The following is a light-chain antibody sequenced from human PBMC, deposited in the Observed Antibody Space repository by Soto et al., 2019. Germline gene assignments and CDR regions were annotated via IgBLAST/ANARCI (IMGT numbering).Light chain of an antibody. J-gene: IGKJ1*01. V-gene: IGKV1-5*03. Sequence: DIQMTQSPSTLSASVGDRVTITCRASQNIDSGLAWYQQKPGKAPKLLIYKASTLESGVPLRFSGSGSRTEFLIIITRQQPDDFVSYYCQHYHFFWTFGQGTRVEIK. CDR2: KAS. CDR1: QNIDSG. CDR3: QHYHFFWT.